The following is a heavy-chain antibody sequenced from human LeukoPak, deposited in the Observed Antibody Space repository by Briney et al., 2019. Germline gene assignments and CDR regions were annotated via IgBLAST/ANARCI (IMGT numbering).Heavy chain of an antibody. J-gene: IGHJ4*02. V-gene: IGHV3-21*05. Sequence: GGSLRLSCAASGFTFSSYSMNWVRQAPGKGLEWVSYIGSSSSYTNYADSVKGRFTISRDNAKNSLYLQMNSLRAEDTAVYYCARESTVTTDWGQGTLVTVSS. CDR3: ARESTVTTD. CDR2: IGSSSSYT. D-gene: IGHD4-17*01. CDR1: GFTFSSYS.